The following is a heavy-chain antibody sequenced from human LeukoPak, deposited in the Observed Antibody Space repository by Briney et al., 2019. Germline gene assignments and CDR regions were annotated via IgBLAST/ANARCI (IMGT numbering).Heavy chain of an antibody. CDR2: IYYSGST. J-gene: IGHJ5*02. CDR1: GGSISSSSYY. D-gene: IGHD6-13*01. Sequence: PSETLSPTCTVSGGSISSSSYYWGWIRQPPGKGLEWIGSIYYSGSTYYNPSLKSRVTISVDTSKNQFSLKLSSVTAADTAVYYCARAIAAAGTARGWFDPWGQGTLVTVSS. V-gene: IGHV4-39*01. CDR3: ARAIAAAGTARGWFDP.